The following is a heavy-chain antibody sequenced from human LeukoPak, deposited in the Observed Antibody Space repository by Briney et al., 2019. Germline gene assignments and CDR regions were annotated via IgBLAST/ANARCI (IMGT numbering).Heavy chain of an antibody. Sequence: SEALSLTCTVSGGSISSYYWSWVRQPPGKGREWVGYIYYSGRTNYNPSLKSRGTISVDTSKNQFSLKLSSVTAADTAVYYCARDCSSTSCPRGGYYGMDVWGKGTTVTVSS. CDR3: ARDCSSTSCPRGGYYGMDV. D-gene: IGHD2-2*01. V-gene: IGHV4-59*01. J-gene: IGHJ6*04. CDR1: GGSISSYY. CDR2: IYYSGRT.